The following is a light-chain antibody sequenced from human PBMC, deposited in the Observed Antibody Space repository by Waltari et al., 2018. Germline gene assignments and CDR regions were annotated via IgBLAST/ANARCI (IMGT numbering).Light chain of an antibody. J-gene: IGLJ3*02. CDR3: SSYADSSTGV. CDR1: SSDVGGYNY. CDR2: DVT. Sequence: QSALTQPASVSGSPGQSITISCTGTSSDVGGYNYVSWYQPHPGKAPKLMIYDVTKRHSGVPIRFAGSKSGNTASLTISGRQAEAEANYYCSSYADSSTGVFGGGTKLPVL. V-gene: IGLV2-14*01.